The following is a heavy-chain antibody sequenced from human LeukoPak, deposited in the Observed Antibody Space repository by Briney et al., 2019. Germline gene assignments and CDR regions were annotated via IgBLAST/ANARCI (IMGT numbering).Heavy chain of an antibody. D-gene: IGHD1-1*01. CDR1: GYTFTAYE. J-gene: IGHJ4*02. CDR3: AGEEDCGTARCSNDH. CDR2: INPKNGGT. V-gene: IGHV1-2*02. Sequence: ASVKVSCKASGYTFTAYEMHWVRQAPGQGLEYVGWINPKNGGTNSAQNFQGRVTMTWDTSVSTVYMELSRLRSDDTAVYYCAGEEDCGTARCSNDHWGQGTLVTVSS.